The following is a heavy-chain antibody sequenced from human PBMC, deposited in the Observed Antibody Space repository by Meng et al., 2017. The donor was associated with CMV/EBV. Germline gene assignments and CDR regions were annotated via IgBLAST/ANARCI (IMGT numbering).Heavy chain of an antibody. Sequence: VQLVESGGGVVQPGSSLSLSCGASGFSFSSYAVHWVRQAPGKGLEWVAVISYDGSNKYYADSVKGRFTISRDNSKNTLYLQMNSLRAEDTAVYYCAREDACYWGQGTLVTVSS. CDR1: GFSFSSYA. J-gene: IGHJ4*02. CDR2: ISYDGSNK. V-gene: IGHV3-30-3*01. CDR3: AREDACY.